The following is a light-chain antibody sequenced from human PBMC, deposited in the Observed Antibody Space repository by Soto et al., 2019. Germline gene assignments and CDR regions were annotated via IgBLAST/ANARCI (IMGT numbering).Light chain of an antibody. CDR1: QSVSSSY. J-gene: IGKJ4*01. CDR2: GAS. Sequence: EIVLTQSPGTLSLSPGERATLSCRASQSVSSSYLAWYQQKPGQAPRLLIYGASSRATGIPDRFSGSGSGTYFTLTNSRLEPEDFAVYYCQQYGSSPLLTFGGGTKVEIK. V-gene: IGKV3-20*01. CDR3: QQYGSSPLLT.